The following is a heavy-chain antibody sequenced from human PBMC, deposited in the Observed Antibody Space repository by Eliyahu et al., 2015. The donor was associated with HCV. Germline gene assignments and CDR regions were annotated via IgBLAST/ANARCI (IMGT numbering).Heavy chain of an antibody. CDR2: INPNSGDT. CDR1: GYTFTGYY. V-gene: IGHV1-2*02. CDR3: ATVDIGSXDY. J-gene: IGHJ4*02. Sequence: QVQLVQSGAEVRKPGASVKVSCKASGYTFTGYYIHWVRQAPGQGLEWVGWINPNSGDTKYPQRFQGRVTMTRDTSISTAYMEVSRLGSDDTAVYFCATVDIGSXDYWGQGTLVXVXS. D-gene: IGHD2-15*01.